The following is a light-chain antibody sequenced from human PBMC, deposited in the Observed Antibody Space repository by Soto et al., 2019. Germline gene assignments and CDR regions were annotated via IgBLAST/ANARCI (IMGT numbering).Light chain of an antibody. V-gene: IGKV1-5*01. CDR2: DVS. J-gene: IGKJ1*01. CDR3: QQYDTYSWT. CDR1: QSVSNW. Sequence: DIQMTQSPSTLSASVGERVTITCRASQSVSNWLAWYQQKPGKAPNLLIYDVSSLESGLPSRFSGSGSGTEFILNISRLQPDDFATYCCQQYDTYSWTFGQGTKVEMK.